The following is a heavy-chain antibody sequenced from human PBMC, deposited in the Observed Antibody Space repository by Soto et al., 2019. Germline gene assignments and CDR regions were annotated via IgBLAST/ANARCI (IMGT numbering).Heavy chain of an antibody. D-gene: IGHD3-22*01. CDR3: ARDGTYYYDSSGYFDP. Sequence: WETLSLTCTVSGGSISSYYWSWIRQPAGKGLEWIGRIYTSGSTNYNPSLKSRVTMSVDTSKNQFSLKLSSVTAADTAVYYCARDGTYYYDSSGYFDPWGQGTLVTVSS. CDR1: GGSISSYY. V-gene: IGHV4-4*07. CDR2: IYTSGST. J-gene: IGHJ5*02.